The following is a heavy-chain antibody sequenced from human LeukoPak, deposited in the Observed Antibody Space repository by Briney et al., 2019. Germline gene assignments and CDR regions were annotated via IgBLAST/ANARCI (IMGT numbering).Heavy chain of an antibody. J-gene: IGHJ4*02. D-gene: IGHD6-19*01. CDR1: GGSFNGYS. CDR2: ILHTGAT. Sequence: NPSETLSLTCAVYGGSFNGYSWSWIRQTPEKGLEWIGEILHTGATKYNPSLKSRVTISLDTSNNHFSLKLNSVTAADTAVYYCARSYSSGWEPFDCWGQGTLVTVSS. V-gene: IGHV4-34*12. CDR3: ARSYSSGWEPFDC.